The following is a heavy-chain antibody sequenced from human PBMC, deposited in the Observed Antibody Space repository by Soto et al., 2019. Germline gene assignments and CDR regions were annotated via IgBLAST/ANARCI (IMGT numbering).Heavy chain of an antibody. CDR2: ISGSGGST. V-gene: IGHV3-23*01. D-gene: IGHD3-3*01. J-gene: IGHJ6*02. Sequence: LRLSCAASGFTFSSYAMSWVRQAPGKGLEWVSAISGSGGSTYYADSVKGRFTISRDNSKNTLYLQMNSLRAEDTAVYYCAKESTIFGVVPSGMDVWGQGTTVTVSS. CDR3: AKESTIFGVVPSGMDV. CDR1: GFTFSSYA.